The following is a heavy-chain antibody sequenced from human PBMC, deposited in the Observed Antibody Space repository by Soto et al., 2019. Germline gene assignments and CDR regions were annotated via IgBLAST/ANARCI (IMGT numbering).Heavy chain of an antibody. J-gene: IGHJ4*01. V-gene: IGHV5-51*01. CDR1: GYSFTSYW. CDR3: ARQSVHTPMIDF. D-gene: IGHD5-18*01. CDR2: IYPGDSDT. Sequence: GESLKISCKGSGYSFTSYWIGWVRQMPGKGLEWMGIIYPGDSDTRYSPSFQGQVTISADKSLNTAYLHWNSLKASDTAVYYCARQSVHTPMIDFWGPGTLVTVSS.